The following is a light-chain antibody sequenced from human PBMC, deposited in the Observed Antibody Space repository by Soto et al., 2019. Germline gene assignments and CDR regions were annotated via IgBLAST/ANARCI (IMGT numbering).Light chain of an antibody. CDR3: QQSYSTPRT. Sequence: DIQXTQSPXSLSAXXGDRVTITCRASQSISSYLNWYQQKPGKAPKLLIYAASSLQSGVPSRFSGSGAGTDFTLTISSLQPEDFATYYCQQSYSTPRTFGQGTKLEIK. V-gene: IGKV1-39*01. CDR1: QSISSY. CDR2: AAS. J-gene: IGKJ2*01.